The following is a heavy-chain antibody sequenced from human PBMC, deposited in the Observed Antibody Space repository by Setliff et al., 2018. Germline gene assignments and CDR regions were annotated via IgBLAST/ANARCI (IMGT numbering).Heavy chain of an antibody. Sequence: PSETLSLTCTVSGDSISSRTSYWSWIRQPAGKGLEWIGHIYTSWSTNYNPSLQSRASISLDTSKNQFSLQLSSVSAADTALYYCARMSGFQYIDVWDKGTTVTVSS. J-gene: IGHJ6*03. V-gene: IGHV4-61*09. CDR2: IYTSWST. CDR1: GDSISSRTSY. D-gene: IGHD3-3*01. CDR3: ARMSGFQYIDV.